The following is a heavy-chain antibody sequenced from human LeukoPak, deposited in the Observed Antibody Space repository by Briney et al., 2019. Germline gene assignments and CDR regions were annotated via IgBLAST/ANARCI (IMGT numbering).Heavy chain of an antibody. CDR1: GFTFSSYA. J-gene: IGHJ4*02. V-gene: IGHV3-23*01. Sequence: GGSVRLSCAASGFTFSSYAMSWVRQAPGKGLQWVSAISGSGGSTDYADSVKGRFTISRDNSKNTLYLQMNSLRGEDTAVYYCARDRDYYNYFEYWGQGTLVTVSS. CDR2: ISGSGGST. CDR3: ARDRDYYNYFEY. D-gene: IGHD3-10*01.